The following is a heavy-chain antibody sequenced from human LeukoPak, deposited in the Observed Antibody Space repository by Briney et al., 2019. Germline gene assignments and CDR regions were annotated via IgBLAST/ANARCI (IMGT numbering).Heavy chain of an antibody. Sequence: GGSLRLSCAASGFTFSSYAVSWVRQAPGKGLDWVSAISGSGGSTYYADSVKGRFTISRDNSKNTLYLQMNSLRAEDTAVYYCAKVGGSGWFSFDYWGQGTLVTVSS. CDR3: AKVGGSGWFSFDY. CDR1: GFTFSSYA. CDR2: ISGSGGST. D-gene: IGHD6-19*01. V-gene: IGHV3-23*01. J-gene: IGHJ4*02.